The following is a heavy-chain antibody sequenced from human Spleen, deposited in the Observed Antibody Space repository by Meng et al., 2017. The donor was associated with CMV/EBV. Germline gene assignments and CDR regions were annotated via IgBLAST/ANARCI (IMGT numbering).Heavy chain of an antibody. CDR1: GYTFTNYG. J-gene: IGHJ4*02. CDR2: INPNSGGT. Sequence: SVKVSCKASGYTFTNYGISWVRQAPVQGLEWTGWINPNSGGTNYAQKFQGRVTMTRDTSISTAYMELSRMRSAYTAVYYCATPQRAVAGTWGQGTLVTVSS. CDR3: ATPQRAVAGT. V-gene: IGHV1-2*02. D-gene: IGHD6-19*01.